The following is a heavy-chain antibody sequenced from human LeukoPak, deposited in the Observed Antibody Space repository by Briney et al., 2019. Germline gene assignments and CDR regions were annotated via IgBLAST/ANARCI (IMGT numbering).Heavy chain of an antibody. J-gene: IGHJ3*01. CDR1: GCSFSTYD. CDR2: ISRSGST. CDR3: AKGGYFDFEN. Sequence: GGSLPLSCAASGCSFSTYDLQWVRQAPGMGLEWVSGISRSGSTYYNDSLKGRLTMSRDNSKNPLELQLNSLTAEDTAVYYCAKGGYFDFENWGQGTMVTVSS. D-gene: IGHD3-9*01. V-gene: IGHV3-23*01.